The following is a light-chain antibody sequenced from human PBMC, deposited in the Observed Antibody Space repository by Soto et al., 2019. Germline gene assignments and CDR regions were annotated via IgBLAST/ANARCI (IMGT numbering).Light chain of an antibody. CDR1: SSNIGGYY. CDR3: ATWDARLNGPV. CDR2: RNN. J-gene: IGLJ2*01. V-gene: IGLV1-47*01. Sequence: QSVLTQPPSASGTPGQRVTISCSGGSSNIGGYYVYWYQHVPGTAPKLLIYRNNQRPSGVPDRFSGSKSGTSASLAISGLRSADESDYYCATWDARLNGPVFGGGTKLTVL.